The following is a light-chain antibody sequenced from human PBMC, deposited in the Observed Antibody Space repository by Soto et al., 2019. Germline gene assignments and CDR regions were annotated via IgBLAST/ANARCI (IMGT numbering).Light chain of an antibody. CDR1: SSDVGGYNS. CDR2: DVI. Sequence: QSALTQPRSVSGSPRQSVTISCTGTSSDVGGYNSVSWYQQHPGNAPKIMIYDVIKRPSGVPDRFSGSKSGNTASLTISGLQAEDEADYYCCSYAGSYTVVFGGGTKVTVL. CDR3: CSYAGSYTVV. J-gene: IGLJ2*01. V-gene: IGLV2-11*01.